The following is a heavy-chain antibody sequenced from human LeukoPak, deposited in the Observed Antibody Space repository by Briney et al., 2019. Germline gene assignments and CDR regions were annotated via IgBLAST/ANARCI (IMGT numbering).Heavy chain of an antibody. J-gene: IGHJ4*02. CDR3: ARLFVYGSGAEAFDY. D-gene: IGHD3-10*01. V-gene: IGHV3-7*01. Sequence: GGSLRLSCAASGFTFTTYWMSWVRQPPGKGLEWVANINEDGSEKYYLDSVRGRFTISRDNAKNSLYLQMDSLRAEDTAVYYCARLFVYGSGAEAFDYWGQGALVTVSS. CDR2: INEDGSEK. CDR1: GFTFTTYW.